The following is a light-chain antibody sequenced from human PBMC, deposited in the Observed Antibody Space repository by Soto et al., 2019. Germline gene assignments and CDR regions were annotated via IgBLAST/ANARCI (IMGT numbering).Light chain of an antibody. CDR3: QQSYSTPRA. J-gene: IGKJ1*01. CDR2: AAS. V-gene: IGKV1-39*01. Sequence: DMQMTQSPSSLSASVGDRVTITCRASQSISSYLNWYQQKPGKAPKLLIYAASSLQSGVPSRFSGSGSGTDFTLTISSLQPEDFATYYCQQSYSTPRAFGQATKVDIK. CDR1: QSISSY.